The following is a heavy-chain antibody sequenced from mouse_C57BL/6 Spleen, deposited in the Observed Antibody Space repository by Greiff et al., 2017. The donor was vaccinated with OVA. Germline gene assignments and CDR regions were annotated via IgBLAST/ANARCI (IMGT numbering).Heavy chain of an antibody. CDR1: GYSFTGYY. D-gene: IGHD1-1*01. CDR2: INPSTGGT. V-gene: IGHV1-42*01. J-gene: IGHJ4*01. Sequence: EVQLQQSGPELVKPGASVKISCKASGYSFTGYYMNWVKQSPEKSLEWIGEINPSTGGTTYNQKFKAKATLTVDKSSSTAYMQLKSLTSEDSAVYYCARRVVAGAMDYWGQGTSVTVSS. CDR3: ARRVVAGAMDY.